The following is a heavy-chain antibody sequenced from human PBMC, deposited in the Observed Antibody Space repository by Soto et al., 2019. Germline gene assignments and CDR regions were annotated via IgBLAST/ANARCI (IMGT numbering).Heavy chain of an antibody. CDR1: GYTFTSYY. V-gene: IGHV1-46*01. Sequence: ASVKVSCKASGYTFTSYYMHWVRQAPGQGLEWMGIINPSGGSTSYAQKFQGRVTMTRDTSTSTAYMELRSLRSDDTAVYYCAREGLDHTTDYWGQGTLVTVSS. CDR3: AREGLDHTTDY. J-gene: IGHJ4*02. CDR2: INPSGGST. D-gene: IGHD1-1*01.